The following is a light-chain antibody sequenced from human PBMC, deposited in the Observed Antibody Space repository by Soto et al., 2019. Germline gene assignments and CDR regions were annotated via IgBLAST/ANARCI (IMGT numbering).Light chain of an antibody. CDR3: QQANSFPFA. CDR1: RDIHTW. J-gene: IGKJ3*01. CDR2: GAS. V-gene: IGKV1-12*01. Sequence: DIQMTQSPSSVSASVGDRVTITCRASRDIHTWLAWYQQKPGKAPKLLIYGASSLQSGVPSRFSGSGSGTDFTLTISSLQPDDFATYYCQQANSFPFAFGPGTKVDVK.